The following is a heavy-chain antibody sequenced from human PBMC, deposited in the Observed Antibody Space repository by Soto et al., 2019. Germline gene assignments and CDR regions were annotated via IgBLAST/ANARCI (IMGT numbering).Heavy chain of an antibody. V-gene: IGHV1-3*01. Sequence: ASVKVSCKASGYTFTSYAMHWVRQAPGQRLEWMGWINAGNGNTKYSQKFQGRVTITRDTSASTAYMELSSLRSEDTAVYYCARDQLVRGVMGHWGQGTLVTVSS. J-gene: IGHJ4*02. CDR2: INAGNGNT. CDR1: GYTFTSYA. CDR3: ARDQLVRGVMGH. D-gene: IGHD3-10*01.